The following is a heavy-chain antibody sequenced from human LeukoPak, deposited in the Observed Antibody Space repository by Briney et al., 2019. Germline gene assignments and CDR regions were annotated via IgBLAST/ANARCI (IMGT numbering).Heavy chain of an antibody. J-gene: IGHJ4*02. Sequence: GGSLRLSCAASGFTFSSYAMHWVRQAPGKGLEWVAVISYDGSNKYYADSVKGRFTISRDNSKNTLYLQMNSLRAEDTAVYYCARDDYGDYEGLDYWGQGTLVTVSS. D-gene: IGHD4-17*01. CDR3: ARDDYGDYEGLDY. V-gene: IGHV3-30*04. CDR1: GFTFSSYA. CDR2: ISYDGSNK.